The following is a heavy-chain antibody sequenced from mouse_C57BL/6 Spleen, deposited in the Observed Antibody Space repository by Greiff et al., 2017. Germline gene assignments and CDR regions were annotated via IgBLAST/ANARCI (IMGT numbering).Heavy chain of an antibody. CDR2: IYPGDGDT. V-gene: IGHV1-80*01. CDR1: GYAFSSYW. J-gene: IGHJ3*01. D-gene: IGHD4-1*01. Sequence: QVQLQQSGAELVKPGASVKISCKASGYAFSSYWMNWVKQRPGKGLEWIGQIYPGDGDTNYNGKFKGKATLTADKSSSTAYMQLSSLTSEDSAVYFCAREGNWDPAWFAYWGQWTLVTVSA. CDR3: AREGNWDPAWFAY.